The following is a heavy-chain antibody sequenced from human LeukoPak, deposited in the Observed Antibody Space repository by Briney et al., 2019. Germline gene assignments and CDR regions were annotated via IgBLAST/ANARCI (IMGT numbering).Heavy chain of an antibody. CDR3: ARGMAAAYDYNWFDP. CDR2: IYASGTT. CDR1: GGSINDYY. J-gene: IGHJ5*02. Sequence: PSETLSLTCTVSGGSINDYYWSWIRQPAGKELEWIGRIYASGTTRFNPSLKSRVNMSVDTTKNQFSLKLSSVTAADTAVYFCARGMAAAYDYNWFDPWGQGILVTVSS. V-gene: IGHV4-4*07. D-gene: IGHD5-12*01.